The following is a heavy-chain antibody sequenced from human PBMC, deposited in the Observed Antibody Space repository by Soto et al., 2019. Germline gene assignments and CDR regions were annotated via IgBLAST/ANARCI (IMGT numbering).Heavy chain of an antibody. Sequence: SETLSVTCTVAGGSISSSICYWGWIRQPPGKGLEWIGSIYYSGYTYYNPSLKSRVTISVDTSKNQFSLKLSSVTAADTAVYYCARHNGPLYVGYYYDMDVWGQGTTVTVSS. CDR1: GGSISSSICY. CDR3: ARHNGPLYVGYYYDMDV. V-gene: IGHV4-39*01. CDR2: IYYSGYT. D-gene: IGHD3-16*01. J-gene: IGHJ6*02.